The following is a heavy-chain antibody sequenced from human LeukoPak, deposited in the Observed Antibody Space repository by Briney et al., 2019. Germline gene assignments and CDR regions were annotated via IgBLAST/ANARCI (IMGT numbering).Heavy chain of an antibody. D-gene: IGHD3-3*01. V-gene: IGHV1-69*05. CDR1: GGTFSSCA. CDR3: ARDNYPIFGVVITLSY. J-gene: IGHJ4*02. Sequence: ASVKVSCKASGGTFSSCAISWVRQAPGQGLEWMGRIIPIFGTANYAQKFQGRVTITTDESTSTAYMELSSLRSEDTAVYYCARDNYPIFGVVITLSYWGQGTLVTVSS. CDR2: IIPIFGTA.